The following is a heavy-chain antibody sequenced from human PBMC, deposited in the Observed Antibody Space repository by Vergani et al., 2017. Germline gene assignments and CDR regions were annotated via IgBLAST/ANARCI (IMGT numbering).Heavy chain of an antibody. D-gene: IGHD3-10*01. CDR2: LYASGST. J-gene: IGHJ4*02. CDR1: DFISNGHY. Sequence: QVKLQESGPGLVKPSETLSLICDVFDFISNGHYWGWIRQSPEKGLEWIGSLYASGSTYYSPSLKSRVAISVDTSKNLISLKLNSVTAADTALYYCARHGGSGNFYHLFDSWGQGTLVTVSS. CDR3: ARHGGSGNFYHLFDS. V-gene: IGHV4-38-2*01.